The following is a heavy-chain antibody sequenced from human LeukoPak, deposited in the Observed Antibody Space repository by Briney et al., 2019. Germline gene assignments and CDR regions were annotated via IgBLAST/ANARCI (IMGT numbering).Heavy chain of an antibody. D-gene: IGHD3-10*01. V-gene: IGHV3-30-3*01. CDR2: ISYDESNK. J-gene: IGHJ4*02. CDR1: GFTFSSYA. CDR3: ARDILLWFGELSQIFDY. Sequence: GGSLRLSCAASGFTFSSYAMHWVRQAPGKGLEWVAVISYDESNKYYADSVKGRFTISRDNSKNTLYLQMNSLRAEDTAVYYCARDILLWFGELSQIFDYWGQGTLVTVSS.